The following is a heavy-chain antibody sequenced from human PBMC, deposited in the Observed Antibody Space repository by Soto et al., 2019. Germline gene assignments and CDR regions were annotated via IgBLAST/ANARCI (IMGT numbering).Heavy chain of an antibody. CDR2: IYPGDSDA. D-gene: IGHD5-18*01. V-gene: IGHV5-51*01. CDR3: TRGVTSMGFDY. J-gene: IGHJ4*02. CDR1: GYSFTTYW. Sequence: GESLKISCKGSGYSFTTYWIAWVRQMPGRGLEWMGIIYPGDSDARYSPSFQGQVTFSADKSVNTTYLHLNSLDASDTAMYFCTRGVTSMGFDYWGQGTLVTVSS.